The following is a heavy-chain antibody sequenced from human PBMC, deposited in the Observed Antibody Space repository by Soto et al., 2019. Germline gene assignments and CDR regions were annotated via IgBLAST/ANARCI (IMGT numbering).Heavy chain of an antibody. CDR3: ARTGDYVNGNLFDY. CDR2: INHSGST. Sequence: SETLSLTCAVYGGSFSGYYWSWIRQPPGKGLEWIGEINHSGSTNYNPSLKSRVTISVDTSKNQFSLKLSSVTAADTAVYYCARTGDYVNGNLFDYWGQGTLVTVSS. J-gene: IGHJ4*02. D-gene: IGHD4-17*01. V-gene: IGHV4-34*01. CDR1: GGSFSGYY.